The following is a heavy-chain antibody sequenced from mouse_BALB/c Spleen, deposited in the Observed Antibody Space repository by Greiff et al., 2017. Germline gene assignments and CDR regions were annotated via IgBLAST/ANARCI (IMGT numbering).Heavy chain of an antibody. CDR2: ISCYNGAT. J-gene: IGHJ3*01. CDR1: GYSFTGYY. V-gene: IGHV1S34*01. D-gene: IGHD2-2*01. Sequence: LVKTGASVKISCKASGYSFTGYYMHWVKQSHGKSLEWIGYISCYNGATSYNQKFKGKATFTVDTSSSTAYMQFNSLTSEDSAVYYCALIYYGYPWFADWGQGTLVTVSA. CDR3: ALIYYGYPWFAD.